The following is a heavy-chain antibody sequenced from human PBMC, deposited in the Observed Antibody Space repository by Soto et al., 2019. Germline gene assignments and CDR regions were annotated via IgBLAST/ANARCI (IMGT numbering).Heavy chain of an antibody. CDR3: AKVGYSSSWSSNYFQH. J-gene: IGHJ1*01. V-gene: IGHV3-23*01. CDR1: GFTFSSYA. D-gene: IGHD6-13*01. Sequence: GVSLRLSCAASGFTFSSYAMSWVRQAPGKGLEWVSAISGSGGSTYYADSVKGRFTISRDNSKNTLYLQMNSLRAEDTAVYYCAKVGYSSSWSSNYFQHWGQGTLVTVSS. CDR2: ISGSGGST.